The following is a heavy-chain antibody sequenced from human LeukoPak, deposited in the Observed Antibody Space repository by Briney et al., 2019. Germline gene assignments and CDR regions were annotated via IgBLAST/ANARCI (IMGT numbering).Heavy chain of an antibody. V-gene: IGHV3-53*01. CDR2: IYRVVSP. D-gene: IGHD3-22*01. CDR3: ARDRRYYDSSGYYFHWYFDL. CDR1: AFTASSNS. Sequence: GGSLRLSCAASAFTASSNSMSWVRQAPGRGLEWVSAIYRVVSPYYPGSAKGRFTISRDKSTTTLYLQMNSMRAEDTALYYCARDRRYYDSSGYYFHWYFDLWGRGTLVTVSS. J-gene: IGHJ2*01.